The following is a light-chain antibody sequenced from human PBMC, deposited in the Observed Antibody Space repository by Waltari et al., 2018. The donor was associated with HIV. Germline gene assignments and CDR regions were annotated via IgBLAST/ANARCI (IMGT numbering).Light chain of an antibody. CDR2: HAS. V-gene: IGKV3-20*01. Sequence: ELVVTQSPGTQSLSPGDKATLACRTSQIYTSNHLAWYQQNPGQAPRVVIYHASSRSTGIPDRFSASGSGTDFTLTISRLESEDFAVYSCQQYVRFPLPFGGGTNVEIK. CDR3: QQYVRFPLP. CDR1: QIYTSNH. J-gene: IGKJ4*01.